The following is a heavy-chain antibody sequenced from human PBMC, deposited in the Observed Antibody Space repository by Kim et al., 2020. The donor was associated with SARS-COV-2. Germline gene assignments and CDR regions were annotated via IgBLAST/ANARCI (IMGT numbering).Heavy chain of an antibody. V-gene: IGHV3-21*01. CDR2: ISSSSSYI. Sequence: GGSLRLSCAASGFTFSSYSMNWVRQAPGKGLEWVSSISSSSSYIYYADSVKGRFSISRDNAKNSLYLQMNSLRAEDTAVYYCASYMTTVTYGADYYYYGMDVWGQGTTVTVSS. CDR1: GFTFSSYS. CDR3: ASYMTTVTYGADYYYYGMDV. J-gene: IGHJ6*02. D-gene: IGHD4-4*01.